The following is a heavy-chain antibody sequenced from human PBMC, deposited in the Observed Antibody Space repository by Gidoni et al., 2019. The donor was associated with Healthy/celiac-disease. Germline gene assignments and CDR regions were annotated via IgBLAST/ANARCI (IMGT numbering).Heavy chain of an antibody. CDR1: GFTFSSYA. Sequence: EVQLLESGGGLVQPGGSLRLSCAASGFTFSSYAMRWVRQAPGKGLEWVSAISGSGGSTYYADSVKGRFTISRDNSKNTLYLQMNSLRAEDTAVYYCAKVDSSGWGPFDYWGQGTLGHRLL. D-gene: IGHD6-19*01. CDR2: ISGSGGST. V-gene: IGHV3-23*01. CDR3: AKVDSSGWGPFDY. J-gene: IGHJ4*02.